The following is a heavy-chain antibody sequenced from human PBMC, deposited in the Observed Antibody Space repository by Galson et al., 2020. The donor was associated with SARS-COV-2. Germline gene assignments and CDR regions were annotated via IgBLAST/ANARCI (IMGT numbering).Heavy chain of an antibody. CDR1: GGSISSSNW. Sequence: SETLSLTCAVSGGSISSSNWWRWVRQPPGKGLEWIGELYHSGSTNYNPSLKSRVTISVDKSKNQFSLKLSSVTAAETAVYYCARSIAAAGRGEVDPWGQGTLVTVSS. J-gene: IGHJ5*02. CDR3: ARSIAAAGRGEVDP. V-gene: IGHV4-4*02. CDR2: LYHSGST. D-gene: IGHD6-13*01.